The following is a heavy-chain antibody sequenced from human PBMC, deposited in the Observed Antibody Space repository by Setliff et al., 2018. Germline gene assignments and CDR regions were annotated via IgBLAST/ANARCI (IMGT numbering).Heavy chain of an antibody. Sequence: SETLSLTCTVSGYSISSGHYWSWIRQPAGKGLEWIGHIYIGGSANYNPSLKSRVTMSIDTSKNQFSLKLNSVTAADMAVYYCAREQWLDPPGYYYMDVWGKGTTVTVSS. V-gene: IGHV4-4*07. CDR3: AREQWLDPPGYYYMDV. CDR2: IYIGGSA. CDR1: GYSISSGHY. D-gene: IGHD6-19*01. J-gene: IGHJ6*03.